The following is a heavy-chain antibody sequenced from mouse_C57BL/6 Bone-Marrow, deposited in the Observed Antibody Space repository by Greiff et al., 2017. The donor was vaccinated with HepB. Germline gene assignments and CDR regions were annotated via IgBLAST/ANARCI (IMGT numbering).Heavy chain of an antibody. CDR3: AHDLDY. V-gene: IGHV3-6*01. D-gene: IGHD2-3*01. CDR1: GYSITSGYY. J-gene: IGHJ2*01. CDR2: ISYDGSN. Sequence: EVKLMESGPGLVKPSQSLSLTCSVTGYSITSGYYWNWIRQFPGNKLEWMGYISYDGSNNYNPSLKNRISITRDTSKNQFFLKLNSVTTEDTATYYCAHDLDYWGQGTTLTVSS.